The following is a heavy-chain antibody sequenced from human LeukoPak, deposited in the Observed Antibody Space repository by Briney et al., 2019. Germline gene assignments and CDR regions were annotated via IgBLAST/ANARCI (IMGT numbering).Heavy chain of an antibody. CDR2: IVPSIDRR. Sequence: ASVKVSCKASGGTFTNYAFTWVRQAPGQGLEWMGGIVPSIDRRHYAQKFQGRVTFTADESTRTVYMDLSSLRSADTAVYYCARGGTYYYDSSTYYAFDYWGQGTLVTVSS. V-gene: IGHV1-69*13. J-gene: IGHJ4*02. CDR3: ARGGTYYYDSSTYYAFDY. D-gene: IGHD3-22*01. CDR1: GGTFTNYA.